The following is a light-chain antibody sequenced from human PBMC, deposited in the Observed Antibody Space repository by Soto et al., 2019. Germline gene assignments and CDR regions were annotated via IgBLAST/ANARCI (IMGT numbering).Light chain of an antibody. Sequence: EIVMMQSPATLSVSAGARATLSCRASQSVSSNLAWSQQKPGQAPRLLLYGASTRATGIPARFSGSGPGTEFTLTISSLRSEDFAVCYCRTYYNWLPISFGQGTKVDIK. V-gene: IGKV3-15*01. J-gene: IGKJ1*01. CDR1: QSVSSN. CDR3: RTYYNWLPIS. CDR2: GAS.